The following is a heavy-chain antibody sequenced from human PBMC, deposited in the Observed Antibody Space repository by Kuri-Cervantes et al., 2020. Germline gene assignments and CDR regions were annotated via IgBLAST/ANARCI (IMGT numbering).Heavy chain of an antibody. CDR3: ARDDYSSGWYSDY. CDR1: GYSISSGYY. D-gene: IGHD6-19*01. Sequence: SETLSLTCAVSGYSISSGYYWGWIRQPPGKGLEWIGSIYHSGSTYYNPSLKSRVTISVDTSKNQFSLKLSSVTAADTAVYYCARDDYSSGWYSDYWGQGTLVTVSS. V-gene: IGHV4-38-2*02. CDR2: IYHSGST. J-gene: IGHJ4*02.